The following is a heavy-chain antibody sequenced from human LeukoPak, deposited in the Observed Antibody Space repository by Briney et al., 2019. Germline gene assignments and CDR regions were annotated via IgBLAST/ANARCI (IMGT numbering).Heavy chain of an antibody. D-gene: IGHD5/OR15-5a*01. CDR2: INPTSGGI. J-gene: IGHJ4*02. V-gene: IGHV1-2*02. CDR1: GYTFIGYY. Sequence: GASVKVSCKASGYTFIGYYLHWVRQAPGQGLEWMGWINPTSGGINYAQKFQDRVTMTRDTSINTAYMELSRLTSDDTAVYYCARLVGLSTTASYWGQGTLVIVSS. CDR3: ARLVGLSTTASY.